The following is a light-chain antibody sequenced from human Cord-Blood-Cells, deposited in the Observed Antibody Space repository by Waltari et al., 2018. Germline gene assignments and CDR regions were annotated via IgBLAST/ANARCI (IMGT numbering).Light chain of an antibody. CDR2: DAP. V-gene: IGKV3-11*01. CDR3: QQRSNWPLT. CDR1: QSVSSY. Sequence: EIVLTQPPATLSLSPGETAIPSCRASQSVSSYLAGYQQKPGQAPRLRIYDAPNRATGIPARFSGSGSGTDFTLTISSLEPEDFAVYYCQQRSNWPLTFGGGTKVEIK. J-gene: IGKJ4*01.